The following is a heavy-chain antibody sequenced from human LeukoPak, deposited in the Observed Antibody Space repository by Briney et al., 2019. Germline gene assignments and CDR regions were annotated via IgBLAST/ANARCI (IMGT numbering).Heavy chain of an antibody. CDR3: AKVSIVGATRDY. D-gene: IGHD1-26*01. CDR1: GFTFSNAW. CDR2: IKSKTDGGTT. Sequence: AGGSLRLSCAASGFTFSNAWMSWVRQAPGKGLEWVGRIKSKTDGGTTDYAAPVKGRFTISRDDSKNTLYLQMNSLRAEGTAVYYCAKVSIVGATRDYWGQGTLVTVSS. V-gene: IGHV3-15*01. J-gene: IGHJ4*02.